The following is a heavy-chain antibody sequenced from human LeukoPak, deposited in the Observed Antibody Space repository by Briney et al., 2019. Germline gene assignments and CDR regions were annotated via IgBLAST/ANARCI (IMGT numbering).Heavy chain of an antibody. D-gene: IGHD3-22*01. Sequence: PSETLSLTCTVSGGSISSSSYYWGWIRQPPGKGLEWIGSIYYSGSTYYNPSLKSRVTISVDTSKNQFSLKLSSVTAADTALYYCARHLYYDSSGVDNDAFDIWGQGTMVTVSS. CDR2: IYYSGST. CDR3: ARHLYYDSSGVDNDAFDI. CDR1: GGSISSSSYY. V-gene: IGHV4-39*01. J-gene: IGHJ3*02.